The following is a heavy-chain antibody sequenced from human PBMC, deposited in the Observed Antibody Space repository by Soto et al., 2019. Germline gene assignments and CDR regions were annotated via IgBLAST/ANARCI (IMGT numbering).Heavy chain of an antibody. D-gene: IGHD1-26*01. J-gene: IGHJ4*02. CDR2: IRSKANSYAT. CDR3: TRHAIVGATLFDY. Sequence: VQLVESGGGLVQPGGSLKLSCAASGFTFSGSAMHWVRQASGKGLEWVGRIRSKANSYATAYAASVKGRFTISRDDSKNTAYLQMNSLKTEDPAVYYCTRHAIVGATLFDYWGQGTLVTVSS. CDR1: GFTFSGSA. V-gene: IGHV3-73*02.